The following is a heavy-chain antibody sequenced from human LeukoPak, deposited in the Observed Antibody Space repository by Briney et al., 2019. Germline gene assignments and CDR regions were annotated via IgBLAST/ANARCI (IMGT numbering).Heavy chain of an antibody. Sequence: PGGSLRLSCAASGFTFSSYEMNWVRPAPGKGREWGSNLSSSGSNIYYADSVKGRFTIYRANAKNSLYLQMNSQRAEDTAVYYCARGGLTIAEATTSWYLDYWGQGTLVTVSP. CDR3: ARGGLTIAEATTSWYLDY. V-gene: IGHV3-48*03. D-gene: IGHD1-26*01. CDR2: LSSSGSNI. CDR1: GFTFSSYE. J-gene: IGHJ4*02.